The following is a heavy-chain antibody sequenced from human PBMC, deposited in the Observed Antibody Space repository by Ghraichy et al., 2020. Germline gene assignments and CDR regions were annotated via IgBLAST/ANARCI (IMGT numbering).Heavy chain of an antibody. V-gene: IGHV3-7*01. CDR1: GFTFSSYW. D-gene: IGHD1-26*01. Sequence: GGSLRLSCAASGFTFSSYWMSWVRQAPGKGLEWVANMRQDGSETYYMDSVQGRFTISRDNAKNSLYLQMNSLRAEDTAVYYCARGRYYLMDVWGKGTTVTVSS. CDR2: MRQDGSET. J-gene: IGHJ6*03. CDR3: ARGRYYLMDV.